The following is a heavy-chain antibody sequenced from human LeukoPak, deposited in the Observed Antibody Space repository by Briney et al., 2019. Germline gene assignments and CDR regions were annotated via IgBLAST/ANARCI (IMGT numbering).Heavy chain of an antibody. J-gene: IGHJ5*02. Sequence: SETLSLTCTVSGGSISSSSYYWGWIRQPPGKGLEWIGEIDHSGSTNYNPSLKSRVTISVDTSKNQFSLKLSSVTAADTAVYYCARGKTRLIRLPAGVRLRWFDPWGQGTLVTVSS. V-gene: IGHV4-39*07. D-gene: IGHD2-2*01. CDR2: IDHSGST. CDR1: GGSISSSSYY. CDR3: ARGKTRLIRLPAGVRLRWFDP.